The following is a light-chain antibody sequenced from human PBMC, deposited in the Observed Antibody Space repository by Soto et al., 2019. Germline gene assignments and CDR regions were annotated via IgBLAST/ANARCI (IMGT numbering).Light chain of an antibody. J-gene: IGKJ2*01. CDR3: LQTYSAPRT. CDR2: AAS. Sequence: DTQMTQSPSSLSASVGDRVTITCRASQNIPGYLNWFQQKPGKAPKLLLYAASRLQSGVPSRFSGSESGTDFTITISSLQPEDFATYYCLQTYSAPRTFGQGTKVEIK. V-gene: IGKV1-39*01. CDR1: QNIPGY.